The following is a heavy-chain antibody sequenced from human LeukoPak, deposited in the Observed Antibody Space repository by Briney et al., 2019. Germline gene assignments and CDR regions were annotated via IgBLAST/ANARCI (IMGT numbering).Heavy chain of an antibody. V-gene: IGHV3-21*01. CDR1: GFTFSSYS. D-gene: IGHD3-22*01. CDR3: ARDDSSGYYYYYGMDV. J-gene: IGHJ6*02. CDR2: ISSSSSYI. Sequence: GGSLSLSCAASGFTFSSYSMNWVRQAPGKGLEGVSSISSSSSYIYYADSVKGRFTISRDNAKNSLYLQMNSLRAEDTAVYYWARDDSSGYYYYYGMDVWGQGTTVTVSS.